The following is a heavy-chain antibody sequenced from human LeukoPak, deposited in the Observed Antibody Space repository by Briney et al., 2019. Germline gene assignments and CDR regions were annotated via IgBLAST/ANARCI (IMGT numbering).Heavy chain of an antibody. CDR2: IWYGGGNK. CDR1: GFTFSSYG. V-gene: IGHV3-33*08. Sequence: PGRSLRLSCAASGFTFSSYGMHWVRQAPGKGLEWVAVIWYGGGNKYYADSMKGRFTISRDNSKNTLYLQMNSLRAEDTAVYYCARNYDSSGYAPFDYWGQGTLVTVSS. J-gene: IGHJ4*02. D-gene: IGHD3-22*01. CDR3: ARNYDSSGYAPFDY.